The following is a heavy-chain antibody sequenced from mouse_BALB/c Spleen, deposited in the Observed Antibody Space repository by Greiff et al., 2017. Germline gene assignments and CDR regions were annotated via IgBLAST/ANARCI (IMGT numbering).Heavy chain of an antibody. CDR3: NAITTVGARAY. CDR1: GFNIKDYY. CDR2: IDPENGDT. V-gene: IGHV14-4*02. D-gene: IGHD1-1*01. Sequence: EVQLQQSGAELVRSGASVKLSCTASGFNIKDYYMHWVKQRPEQGLEWIGWIDPENGDTEYAPKFQGTATMTADTSSNTAYLQLSSLTSSDTAVYYCNAITTVGARAYWGQGTLVTVSA. J-gene: IGHJ3*01.